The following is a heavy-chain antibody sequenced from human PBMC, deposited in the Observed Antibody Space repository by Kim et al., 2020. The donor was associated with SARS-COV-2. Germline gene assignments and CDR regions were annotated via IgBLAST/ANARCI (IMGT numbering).Heavy chain of an antibody. CDR1: GYTFTSYA. Sequence: ASVKVSCKASGYTFTSYAMNWVRQAPGQGLEWMGWINTNTGNPTYAQGFTGRFVFSLDTSVSTAYLQISSLKAEDTAVYYCARVWSAADIDYYYYYGMDVWGQGTTVTVSS. CDR3: ARVWSAADIDYYYYYGMDV. CDR2: INTNTGNP. V-gene: IGHV7-4-1*02. J-gene: IGHJ6*02. D-gene: IGHD6-13*01.